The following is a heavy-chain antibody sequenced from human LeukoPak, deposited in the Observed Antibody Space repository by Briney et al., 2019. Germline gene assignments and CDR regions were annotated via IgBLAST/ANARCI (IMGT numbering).Heavy chain of an antibody. CDR3: AKGSRYFDWLSSMVAFDI. CDR2: ISGSGGST. CDR1: GFTFSSYA. Sequence: PGGSLRLSCAASGFTFSSYAMSWVRQAPGKGLEWVSAISGSGGSTYYADSVKGRFTIPRDNSKNTLYLQMNGLRSEDTAVYYCAKGSRYFDWLSSMVAFDIWGQGTMVTVSS. V-gene: IGHV3-23*01. J-gene: IGHJ3*02. D-gene: IGHD3-9*01.